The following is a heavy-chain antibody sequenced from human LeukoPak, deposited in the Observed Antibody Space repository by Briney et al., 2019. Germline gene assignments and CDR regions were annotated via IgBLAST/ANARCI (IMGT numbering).Heavy chain of an antibody. Sequence: ASVKVSCKASGYTFTGYYMHWVRQAPGQGLEWMGWTNPNSGGTNYAQKFQGRVTMTRDTSISTAYMELSRLRSDDTAVYYCARGIDYGDYVGWFDPWGQGTLVTVSS. V-gene: IGHV1-2*02. CDR1: GYTFTGYY. CDR3: ARGIDYGDYVGWFDP. D-gene: IGHD4-17*01. J-gene: IGHJ5*02. CDR2: TNPNSGGT.